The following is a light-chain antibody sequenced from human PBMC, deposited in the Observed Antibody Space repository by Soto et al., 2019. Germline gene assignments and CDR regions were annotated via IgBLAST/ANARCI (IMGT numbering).Light chain of an antibody. CDR1: QSINNY. J-gene: IGKJ4*01. CDR3: LQSYRTPLT. CDR2: GAS. V-gene: IGKV1-39*01. Sequence: DLQMTQSPSSLSASVGERVTITCRASQSINNYLSWYQQKPGKAPNLLIFGASTLQSGVPSRFSGSGSGTDFTLTISSLQPEDFATYYCLQSYRTPLTFGGGTKVEIK.